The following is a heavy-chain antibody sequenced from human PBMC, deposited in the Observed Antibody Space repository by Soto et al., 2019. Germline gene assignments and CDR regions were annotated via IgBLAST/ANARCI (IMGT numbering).Heavy chain of an antibody. CDR1: GYTFTSYG. V-gene: IGHV1-18*01. CDR3: ARGLAVGLVDY. D-gene: IGHD6-19*01. Sequence: QVQLVQSGAEVKKPGASVKVSCKASGYTFTSYGISWVRQAPGQGLEWMGWISAYNGNIKYAQKLQGRVTMTTGTTTGTAYMELRSPRSDDTAVYYCARGLAVGLVDYWGQGTLVTVSS. J-gene: IGHJ4*02. CDR2: ISAYNGNI.